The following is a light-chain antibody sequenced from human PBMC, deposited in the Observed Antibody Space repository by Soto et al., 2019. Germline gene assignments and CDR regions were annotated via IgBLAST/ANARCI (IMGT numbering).Light chain of an antibody. CDR3: SSYTTTTRL. CDR1: SSDIGSNNY. J-gene: IGLJ3*02. Sequence: QSALTQPASVSGSPGQSVTISCTGTSSDIGSNNYVSWFQQRPGKAPTLIIYEVSNRPSGVSTRFSGSKSGNTASLTISGLLPEDEAEYYCSSYTTTTRLFGGGTKLTVL. V-gene: IGLV2-14*01. CDR2: EVS.